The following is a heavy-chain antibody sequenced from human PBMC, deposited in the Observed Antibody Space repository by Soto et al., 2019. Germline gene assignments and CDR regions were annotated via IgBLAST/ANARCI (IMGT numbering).Heavy chain of an antibody. J-gene: IGHJ6*02. CDR3: AREGVTMVRGVILYYYGMDV. V-gene: IGHV1-69*13. Sequence: SVKVSCKASGGTFSSYAISWVRQAPGQGLEWMGGIIPIFGTANYAQKFQGRVTITADESTSTAYMELSSLRSEDTAVYYCAREGVTMVRGVILYYYGMDVWGQGTTVTVSS. CDR1: GGTFSSYA. D-gene: IGHD3-10*01. CDR2: IIPIFGTA.